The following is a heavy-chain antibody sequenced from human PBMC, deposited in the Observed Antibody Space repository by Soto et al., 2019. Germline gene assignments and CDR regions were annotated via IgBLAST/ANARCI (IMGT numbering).Heavy chain of an antibody. CDR1: GYTFTGYY. CDR3: ATQFHHCGGDCYRGPYFGMDV. Sequence: GASVKVSCKASGYTFTGYYVLWVRQAPGQGPECMGWINPYTGGTNYAQKFQGRVTMTRDTYISTAYMELSKLISDDTAVYYCATQFHHCGGDCYRGPYFGMDVWGQGTTVTVSS. D-gene: IGHD2-21*02. J-gene: IGHJ6*02. CDR2: INPYTGGT. V-gene: IGHV1-2*02.